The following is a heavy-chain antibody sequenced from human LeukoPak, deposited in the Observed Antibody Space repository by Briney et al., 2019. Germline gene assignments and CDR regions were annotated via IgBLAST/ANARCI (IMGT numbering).Heavy chain of an antibody. CDR2: IYYSGST. CDR1: GGSISSGDYY. V-gene: IGHV4-30-4*01. J-gene: IGHJ4*02. Sequence: SQTLSLTCTVSGGSISSGDYYWSWIRQPPGKGLEWIGYIYYSGSTYYNPSLKSRVTISVDTSKNQFSLKLSSVTAADTAVYYRARHRSSSSWYGETPEFDYWGQGTLVTVSS. CDR3: ARHRSSSSWYGETPEFDY. D-gene: IGHD6-13*01.